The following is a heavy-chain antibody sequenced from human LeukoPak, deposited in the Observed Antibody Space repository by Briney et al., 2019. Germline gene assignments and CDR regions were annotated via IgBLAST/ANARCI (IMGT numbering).Heavy chain of an antibody. Sequence: GGSLRLSCAASGFTFDDYTMHWVRQAPGKGLEWVSLISWDGGSTYYADSVKGRFTISRDNSKNSLYLQMNSLRAEDTALYYCAKDMGESTRVRGMDVWGKGTTVTVSS. CDR1: GFTFDDYT. D-gene: IGHD1-26*01. CDR3: AKDMGESTRVRGMDV. J-gene: IGHJ6*03. V-gene: IGHV3-43*01. CDR2: ISWDGGST.